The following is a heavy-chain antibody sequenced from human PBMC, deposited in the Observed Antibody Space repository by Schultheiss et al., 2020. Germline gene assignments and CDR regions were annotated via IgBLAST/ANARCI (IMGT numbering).Heavy chain of an antibody. V-gene: IGHV3-30*14. CDR2: ISYDGSNK. CDR3: TRQGGSSWPPTLDY. D-gene: IGHD6-13*01. CDR1: GFTFSSYA. J-gene: IGHJ4*02. Sequence: WGSMRLPCAASGFTFSSYAMSWVRQAPGKGLEWVAVISYDGSNKYYADSVKGRFTISRNNSQNTLYLQMSSLRAEDTAVYYCTRQGGSSWPPTLDYWGQGTLVTVSS.